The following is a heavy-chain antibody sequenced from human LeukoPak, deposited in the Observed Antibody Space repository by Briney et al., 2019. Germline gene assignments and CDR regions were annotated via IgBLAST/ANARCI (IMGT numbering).Heavy chain of an antibody. CDR1: GVSFSTYY. Sequence: PSETLSPTCDVSGVSFSTYYWSWIRQSPEKGLEWIGEVNHSGYTNYNPSLKGRVTISVDPSKNQLSLKLSSVTAADTAVYYCARQLYGSDYWGQGTLVTVSS. D-gene: IGHD4-17*01. V-gene: IGHV4-34*01. CDR2: VNHSGYT. J-gene: IGHJ4*02. CDR3: ARQLYGSDY.